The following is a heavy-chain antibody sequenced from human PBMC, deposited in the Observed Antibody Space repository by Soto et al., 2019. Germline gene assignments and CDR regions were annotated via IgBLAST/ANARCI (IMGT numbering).Heavy chain of an antibody. CDR2: ISYDGSNK. J-gene: IGHJ6*03. CDR3: ANEVGVPAAMFSPYYHYMDV. D-gene: IGHD2-2*01. CDR1: GFTFSSYG. V-gene: IGHV3-30*18. Sequence: GGSLRLSCAASGFTFSSYGMHWVRQAPGKGLEWVAVISYDGSNKYYADSVKGRFTISRDNSKNTLYLQMNSLRAEDTAVYYCANEVGVPAAMFSPYYHYMDVWGKGTTVTVSS.